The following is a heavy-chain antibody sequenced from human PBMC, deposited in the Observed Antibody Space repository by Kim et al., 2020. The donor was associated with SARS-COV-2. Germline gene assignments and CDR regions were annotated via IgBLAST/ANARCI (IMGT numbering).Heavy chain of an antibody. Sequence: NGYAVSVKSRITINPDTSKSPFSLQLNSVTPEDTAVYYCARSPTGAPFDYWGQGTLVTVSS. V-gene: IGHV6-1*01. CDR2: N. CDR3: ARSPTGAPFDY. D-gene: IGHD7-27*01. J-gene: IGHJ4*02.